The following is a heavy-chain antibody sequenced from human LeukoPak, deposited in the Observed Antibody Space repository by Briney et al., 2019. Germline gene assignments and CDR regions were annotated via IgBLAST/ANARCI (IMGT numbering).Heavy chain of an antibody. CDR3: ARANSYGTFDY. Sequence: GGSLRLSCAASGFTFSNYWMKWVRQAPGKGLEWVANIKQDGSEKFYVDSVNGRFTISRDNGKNSLYLQMNSLRAEDTAVYYCARANSYGTFDYWGQGTLVTVSS. CDR2: IKQDGSEK. V-gene: IGHV3-7*03. J-gene: IGHJ4*02. CDR1: GFTFSNYW. D-gene: IGHD5-18*01.